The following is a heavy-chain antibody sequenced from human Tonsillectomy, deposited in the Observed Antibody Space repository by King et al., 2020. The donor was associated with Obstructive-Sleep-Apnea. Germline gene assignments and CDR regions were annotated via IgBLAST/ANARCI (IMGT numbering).Heavy chain of an antibody. Sequence: QLVDSGVGLFHPGLSLILSFASSGFTFSSYGMHWVRHSPCKWLEWVAVIWYDGSNKYYADSVKGRFTISRDNSKNTLYLQMNSLRAEDPAVYYCAKDQRDDYCEYWGQGTLVTVSS. CDR1: GFTFSSYG. V-gene: IGHV3-33*06. J-gene: IGHJ4*02. CDR2: IWYDGSNK. CDR3: AKDQRDDYCEY.